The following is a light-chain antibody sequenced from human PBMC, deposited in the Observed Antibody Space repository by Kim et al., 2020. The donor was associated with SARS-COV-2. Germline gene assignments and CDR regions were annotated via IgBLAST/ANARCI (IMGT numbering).Light chain of an antibody. J-gene: IGKJ1*01. CDR1: QSVSSN. V-gene: IGKV3-15*01. CDR3: QQYNNWPRT. CDR2: GAS. Sequence: EIVMTQSLATLSVSPGERATLSCRASQSVSSNLAWYQQKPGQAPRLLIYGASTRATSIPARFSGSGSGTEFTLTISSLQSEDFAVYYCQQYNNWPRTFGQGTKV.